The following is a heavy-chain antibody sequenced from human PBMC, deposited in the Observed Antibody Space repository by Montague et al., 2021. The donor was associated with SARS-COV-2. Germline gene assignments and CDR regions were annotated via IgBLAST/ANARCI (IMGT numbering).Heavy chain of an antibody. Sequence: SETLSLTCTVSGGSTSSSSYYWGWIRQPPGKGLEWIGSIYYTGSTYYNPSLKSRVTISVDTSKNQFSLELSSVTAADTAVYYCARDTRIAMLVVVTRYGLDVWGQGTTVTVSS. V-gene: IGHV4-39*07. CDR2: IYYTGST. CDR1: GGSTSSSSYY. J-gene: IGHJ6*02. D-gene: IGHD3-22*01. CDR3: ARDTRIAMLVVVTRYGLDV.